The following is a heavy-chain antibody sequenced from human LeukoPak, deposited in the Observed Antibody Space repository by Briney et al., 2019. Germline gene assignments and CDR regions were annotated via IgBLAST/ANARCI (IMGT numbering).Heavy chain of an antibody. D-gene: IGHD6-13*01. CDR2: ISGSGGST. V-gene: IGHV3-23*01. CDR1: GFTFSSYA. CDR3: AKDLESIAAAGTPRPDDY. Sequence: GGSLRLSCAPSGFTFSSYAMSWVRQAPGKGLEWVSAISGSGGSTYYADSVKGRFTISRDNSKNTLYLQMNSLRAEDTAVYYCAKDLESIAAAGTPRPDDYWGQGTLVTVSS. J-gene: IGHJ4*02.